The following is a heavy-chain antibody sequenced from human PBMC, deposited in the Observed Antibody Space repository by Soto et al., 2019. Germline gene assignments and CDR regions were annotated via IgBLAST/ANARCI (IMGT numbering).Heavy chain of an antibody. Sequence: QVQLVQSGDEVKKPGASVKVSCQASGYTLSNYGLSWVRQAPGQGLEWMGWISADNGNTHYAQKFQGRVSMTSDTSTSTAYMELRSLRSDDTAVYYCAMDVRFVDFSLFGPWYHWGQGTLVTVSS. D-gene: IGHD3-3*01. CDR3: AMDVRFVDFSLFGPWYH. V-gene: IGHV1-18*01. CDR2: ISADNGNT. J-gene: IGHJ5*02. CDR1: GYTLSNYG.